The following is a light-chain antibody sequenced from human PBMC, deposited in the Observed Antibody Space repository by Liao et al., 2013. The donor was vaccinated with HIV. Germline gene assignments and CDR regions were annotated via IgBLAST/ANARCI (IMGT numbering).Light chain of an antibody. CDR1: NIGSKS. CDR3: QAWDISTHVV. Sequence: SYELTQPPSVSVAPGKTARITCGGNNIGSKSVHWYQQKPGQAPVLVIYYDSDRPSGIPERFSGSRSGNTATLTISGTQAMDEADYYCQAWDISTHVVFGGGTKLTVL. CDR2: YDS. V-gene: IGLV3-21*01. J-gene: IGLJ2*01.